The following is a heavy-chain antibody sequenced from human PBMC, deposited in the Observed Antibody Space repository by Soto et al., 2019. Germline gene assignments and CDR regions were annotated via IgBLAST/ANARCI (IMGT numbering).Heavy chain of an antibody. CDR3: ARASSSVVVAATVLDY. CDR1: GGTFSSYT. V-gene: IGHV1-69*02. J-gene: IGHJ4*02. D-gene: IGHD2-15*01. CDR2: IIPILGIA. Sequence: QVQLVQSGAEVKKPGSSVKVSCKASGGTFSSYTISWVRQAPGQGLEWMGRIIPILGIANYAQKFQGRVTITXXKXTXXAHMELSSLRSEDTAVYYCARASSSVVVAATVLDYWGQGTLVTVSS.